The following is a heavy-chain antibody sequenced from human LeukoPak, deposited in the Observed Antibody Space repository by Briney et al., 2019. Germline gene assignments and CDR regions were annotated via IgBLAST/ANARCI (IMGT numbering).Heavy chain of an antibody. CDR2: IKEDGTEK. Sequence: GGSLRLSCAGSGFTFSDFWMTWVRQTPGKGREWGANIKEDGTEKNLVDSVKGRFTISRDNAKNSLYLQMNSLRAEDTAVYYCVSRYSSSSGNYWGQGTLVTVSS. CDR3: VSRYSSSSGNY. D-gene: IGHD6-6*01. V-gene: IGHV3-7*01. J-gene: IGHJ4*02. CDR1: GFTFSDFW.